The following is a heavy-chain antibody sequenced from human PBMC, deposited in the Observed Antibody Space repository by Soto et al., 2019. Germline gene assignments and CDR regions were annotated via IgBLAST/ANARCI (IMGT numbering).Heavy chain of an antibody. CDR1: GYSFTTYY. CDR2: INPSGGST. D-gene: IGHD1-1*01. V-gene: IGHV1-46*01. Sequence: ASVKVSCKASGYSFTTYYMHWVRQAPGQGLDWMGFINPSGGSTSYAQKFQGRVTMTRDTSTSTVYMELSSLRSEDTAVYYCARNDKSGLDYWGQGTLVTVSS. CDR3: ARNDKSGLDY. J-gene: IGHJ4*02.